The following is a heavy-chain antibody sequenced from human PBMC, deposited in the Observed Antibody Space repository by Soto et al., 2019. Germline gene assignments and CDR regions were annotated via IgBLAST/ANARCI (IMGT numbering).Heavy chain of an antibody. CDR3: AKDGQFRTDGFDI. Sequence: EAQLVESGGELVQPGGSLRLSCAASGFTFSSHGMSWVRQAPGKELEWIAGLSRGGGSTYYAYSVKGRFTISRDNSKNTLNLIMNSLRVEDTALYYCAKDGQFRTDGFDIWGQGTMVTVSS. CDR2: LSRGGGST. D-gene: IGHD1-1*01. J-gene: IGHJ3*02. V-gene: IGHV3-23*04. CDR1: GFTFSSHG.